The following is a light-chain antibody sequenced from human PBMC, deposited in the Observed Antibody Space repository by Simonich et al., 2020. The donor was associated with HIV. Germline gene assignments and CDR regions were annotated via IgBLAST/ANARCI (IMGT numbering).Light chain of an antibody. Sequence: DIVMTQSPDSLAVSLGERATINCKSSQNVLSNSNNKNYLAWYQQKPGQPPKLLIYWASTRESGVPDRFSGSGSGTDFTLTISSLQAEDVAVYYCQQSYSTPYTFGQGTKLEIK. J-gene: IGKJ2*01. CDR2: WAS. CDR3: QQSYSTPYT. CDR1: QNVLSNSNNKNY. V-gene: IGKV4-1*01.